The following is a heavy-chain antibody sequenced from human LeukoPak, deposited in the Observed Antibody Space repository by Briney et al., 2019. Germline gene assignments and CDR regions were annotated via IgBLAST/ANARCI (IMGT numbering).Heavy chain of an antibody. Sequence: GGSLRLSCAASGFTFSSYAMSWVRQAPGKGLEWVSLISGNGVGTDYADSVKGRFTISRDNSKNTLYLQMNSLRAEDTAVYYCAFRGKVTVTTKGAFDFWGQGTMVTASS. CDR1: GFTFSSYA. J-gene: IGHJ3*01. V-gene: IGHV3-23*01. CDR3: AFRGKVTVTTKGAFDF. D-gene: IGHD4-17*01. CDR2: ISGNGVGT.